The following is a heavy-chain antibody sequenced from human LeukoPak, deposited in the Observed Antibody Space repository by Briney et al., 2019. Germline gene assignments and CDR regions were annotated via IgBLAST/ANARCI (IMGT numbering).Heavy chain of an antibody. CDR1: GFTFSSYS. CDR2: IKQDGSEK. Sequence: GGSLRLSCAASGFTFSSYSMTWVRQAPGKGLEWVANIKQDGSEKYYVDSVKGRFTISRDNAKNSLYLQMNSLRAEDTAVYYCARSSWFYYYYGMDVWGQGTTVTVSS. CDR3: ARSSWFYYYYGMDV. V-gene: IGHV3-7*03. D-gene: IGHD6-13*01. J-gene: IGHJ6*02.